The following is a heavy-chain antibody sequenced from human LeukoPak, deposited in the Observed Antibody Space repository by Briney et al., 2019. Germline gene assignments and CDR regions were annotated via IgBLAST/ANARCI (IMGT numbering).Heavy chain of an antibody. J-gene: IGHJ4*02. CDR3: VRLLGRDY. Sequence: GGSLRLSCAASGFTFTNYWIHWVRQGPGKGLVWVSRINSDGSITHYADSVKGRFTISRDNAKNTVYLQMNSLRAEDTAVYYCVRLLGRDYWGQGTLVTVSS. V-gene: IGHV3-74*01. D-gene: IGHD2-15*01. CDR2: INSDGSIT. CDR1: GFTFTNYW.